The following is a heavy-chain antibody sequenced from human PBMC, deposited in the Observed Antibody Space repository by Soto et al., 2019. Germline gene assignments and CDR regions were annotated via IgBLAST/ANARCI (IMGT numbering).Heavy chain of an antibody. CDR1: GFTFSNGW. CDR3: TTAAGGMLGPDY. D-gene: IGHD2-15*01. J-gene: IGHJ4*02. CDR2: VKSKYDGATT. Sequence: PAGSLRLSCAASGFTFSNGWICWVRKGQGPGPGWVGRVKSKYDGATTDYAAPVKGRFTVSRDDSQSTLSLQMNSLKIEDTAVYFCTTAAGGMLGPDYWGQGTPVTVSS. V-gene: IGHV3-15*01.